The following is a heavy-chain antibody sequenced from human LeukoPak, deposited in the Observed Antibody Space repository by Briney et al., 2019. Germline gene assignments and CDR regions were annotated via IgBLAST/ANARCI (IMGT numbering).Heavy chain of an antibody. D-gene: IGHD3-3*01. Sequence: PGGSLRLSCAASGFTFSSYSMNWVRQAPGKGLEWVSSISSSSSYIYYADSVKGRFTISRDNAKNSLYLQMNSLRAEDTAVYYCARVGEPPYYYDFWSGYSHYYYYYYMDVWGKGTTVTVSS. CDR2: ISSSSSYI. V-gene: IGHV3-21*01. CDR3: ARVGEPPYYYDFWSGYSHYYYYYYMDV. J-gene: IGHJ6*03. CDR1: GFTFSSYS.